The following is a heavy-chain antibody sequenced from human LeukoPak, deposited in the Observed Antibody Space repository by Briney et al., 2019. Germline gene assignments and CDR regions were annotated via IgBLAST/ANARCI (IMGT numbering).Heavy chain of an antibody. J-gene: IGHJ4*02. CDR3: ARVRRYYYDSSGYYPYYFDY. CDR1: GYTFTSYD. V-gene: IGHV1-8*01. Sequence: ASVKVSCKASGYTFTSYDINWVRQATGQGLEWMGWMNPNSGNTGYAQKFQGRVTMTRNTSISTAYMELSSLRSEDTAVYYCARVRRYYYDSSGYYPYYFDYWGQGTLVTVS. CDR2: MNPNSGNT. D-gene: IGHD3-22*01.